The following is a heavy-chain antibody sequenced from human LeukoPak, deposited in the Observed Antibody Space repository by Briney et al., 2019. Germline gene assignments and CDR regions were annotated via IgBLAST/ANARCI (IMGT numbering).Heavy chain of an antibody. V-gene: IGHV4-34*01. D-gene: IGHD3-22*01. CDR1: AGSFSVYY. Sequence: SETLSLTCAVYAGSFSVYYWSWIRQPPGKGLEWIGEINHSGSTNYNPSLKSRVTISVDTSKNQCSLKLSSVTAADTAVYYCARERLDSSGYIVDYWGQGTLVTVSS. CDR2: INHSGST. J-gene: IGHJ4*02. CDR3: ARERLDSSGYIVDY.